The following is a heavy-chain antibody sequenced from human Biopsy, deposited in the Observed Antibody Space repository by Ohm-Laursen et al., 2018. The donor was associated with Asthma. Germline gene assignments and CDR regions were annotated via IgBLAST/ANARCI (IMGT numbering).Heavy chain of an antibody. D-gene: IGHD6-13*01. CDR3: ARGQRSAGDRWFDP. J-gene: IGHJ5*02. Sequence: ASVKVSCKASGYTFIGCHIHWMRQAPGQGLEWMGRINPNSGGTNYAQKFQGRVTMTRDTSISTAYMEVSRLRSDDTAVYFCARGQRSAGDRWFDPWGQGTLVTVSS. V-gene: IGHV1-2*06. CDR1: GYTFIGCH. CDR2: INPNSGGT.